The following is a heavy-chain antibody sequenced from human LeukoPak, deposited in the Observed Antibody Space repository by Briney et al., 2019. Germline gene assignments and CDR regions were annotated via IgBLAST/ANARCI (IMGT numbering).Heavy chain of an antibody. J-gene: IGHJ4*02. CDR3: ARVPQWELDD. CDR2: ISSSSSYI. CDR1: GFTFSTYA. V-gene: IGHV3-21*01. Sequence: GGSLRLSCAASGFTFSTYAMHWVRQAPGKGLEWVSSISSSSSYIYYADSVKGRFTISRDNAKNSLYLQMNSLRAEDTAVYYCARVPQWELDDWGQGTLVTVSS. D-gene: IGHD1-26*01.